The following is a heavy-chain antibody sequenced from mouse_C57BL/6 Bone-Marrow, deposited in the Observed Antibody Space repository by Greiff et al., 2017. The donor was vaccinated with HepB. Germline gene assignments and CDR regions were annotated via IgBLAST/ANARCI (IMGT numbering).Heavy chain of an antibody. CDR1: GYTFTGYW. Sequence: VQLVESGAELMKPGASVKLSCKATGYTFTGYWIEWVKQRPGHGLEWIGEILPGSGSTNYNEKFKGKATFTADTSSNTAYMQLSSLTTEDSAIYYCARASIYYYGSSYVAWFAYWGQGTLVTVSA. V-gene: IGHV1-9*01. CDR2: ILPGSGST. J-gene: IGHJ3*01. D-gene: IGHD1-1*01. CDR3: ARASIYYYGSSYVAWFAY.